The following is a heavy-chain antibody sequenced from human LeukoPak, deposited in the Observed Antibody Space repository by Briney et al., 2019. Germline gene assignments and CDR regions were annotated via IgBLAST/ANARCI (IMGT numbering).Heavy chain of an antibody. Sequence: QSGGSLRLSCAASGFTVSSNYMSWVRQAPGKGLEWVSVIYSGGSTYYADSVKGRFTISRDNSKNTLYLQMNSLRAEDTAVYYCANSYGGNLIVNAFDIWGQGTMVTVSS. CDR3: ANSYGGNLIVNAFDI. CDR1: GFTVSSNY. D-gene: IGHD4-23*01. V-gene: IGHV3-53*01. J-gene: IGHJ3*02. CDR2: IYSGGST.